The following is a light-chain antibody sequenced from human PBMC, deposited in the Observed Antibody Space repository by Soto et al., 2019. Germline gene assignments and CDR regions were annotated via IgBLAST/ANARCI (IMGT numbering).Light chain of an antibody. CDR2: GES. CDR1: QSISSN. Sequence: EIVMTQSPATLSVSPGERATLSCRASQSISSNLAWYQQKPVQAPRLLIYGESTRATGIPARFSGSGSGTEFTLTISSLQSEDVAVYYCQQYNNWPPWTFGQGTKVEIK. J-gene: IGKJ1*01. V-gene: IGKV3D-15*01. CDR3: QQYNNWPPWT.